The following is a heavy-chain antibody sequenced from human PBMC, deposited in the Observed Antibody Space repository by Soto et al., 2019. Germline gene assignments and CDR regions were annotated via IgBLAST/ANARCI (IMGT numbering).Heavy chain of an antibody. D-gene: IGHD3-22*01. CDR2: IIPIFGTA. V-gene: IGHV1-69*01. Sequence: QVQLVQSGAEVKKPGSSVKVSCKASGGTFSSYAISWVRQAPGQGLEWMGGIIPIFGTANYAQKFQGRVTITADESTSTAYMELSSLRSEDTAVYYCAGGHVVDYYDSSGYYTHFDYWGQGTLVTVSS. CDR3: AGGHVVDYYDSSGYYTHFDY. CDR1: GGTFSSYA. J-gene: IGHJ4*02.